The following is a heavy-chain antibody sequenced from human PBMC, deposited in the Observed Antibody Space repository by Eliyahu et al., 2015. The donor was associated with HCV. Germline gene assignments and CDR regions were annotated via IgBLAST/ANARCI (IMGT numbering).Heavy chain of an antibody. Sequence: QVQLVQSGAEVKKPGSSVKVSCKASGGTFSSYAISWVRQAPGQGLEWMGRIIPILGIANYAQKFQGRVTITADKSTSTAYMELSSLRSEDTAVYYCAREEAAAGTVEYFQHWGQGTLVTVSS. CDR3: AREEAAAGTVEYFQH. CDR1: GGTFSSYA. V-gene: IGHV1-69*04. D-gene: IGHD6-13*01. J-gene: IGHJ1*01. CDR2: IIPILGIA.